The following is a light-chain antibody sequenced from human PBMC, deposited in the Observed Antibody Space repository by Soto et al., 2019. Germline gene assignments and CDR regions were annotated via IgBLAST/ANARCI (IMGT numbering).Light chain of an antibody. J-gene: IGLJ1*01. CDR3: ATWDDSLDGYV. V-gene: IGLV1-44*01. Sequence: QSVLTQPPSASGTPGQRVTISCSGSSSNIGSNTVNWYQQLPGTAPKLLIYSHNQRPSGVPDRFSVSKSGTSASLAISGLQSEDEADYYCATWDDSLDGYVFGTGTK. CDR1: SSNIGSNT. CDR2: SHN.